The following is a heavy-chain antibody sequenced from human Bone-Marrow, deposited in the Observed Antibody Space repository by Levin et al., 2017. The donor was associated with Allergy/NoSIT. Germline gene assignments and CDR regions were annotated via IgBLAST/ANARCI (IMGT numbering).Heavy chain of an antibody. CDR2: ISSSGSTI. CDR3: ARVQYYYDSSGYSMLYFDY. J-gene: IGHJ4*02. Sequence: GGSLRLSCAASGFTFSDYYMSWIRQAPGKGLEWVSYISSSGSTIYYADSVKGRFTISRDNAKNSLYLQMNSLRAEDTAVYYCARVQYYYDSSGYSMLYFDYWGQGTLVTVSS. D-gene: IGHD3-22*01. CDR1: GFTFSDYY. V-gene: IGHV3-11*01.